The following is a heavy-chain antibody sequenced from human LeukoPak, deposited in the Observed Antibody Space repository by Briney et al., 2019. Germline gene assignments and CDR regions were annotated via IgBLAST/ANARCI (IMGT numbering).Heavy chain of an antibody. V-gene: IGHV1-2*02. Sequence: ASVKVSCKASGYTFTGYYMHWVRQAPGQGLEWMGWINPNSGGTNYAQKFQGRATMTRDTSISTAYMELSRLRSDDTAVYYCARDHTRYSSSWYAGDYWGQGTLVTVSS. D-gene: IGHD6-13*01. J-gene: IGHJ4*02. CDR2: INPNSGGT. CDR1: GYTFTGYY. CDR3: ARDHTRYSSSWYAGDY.